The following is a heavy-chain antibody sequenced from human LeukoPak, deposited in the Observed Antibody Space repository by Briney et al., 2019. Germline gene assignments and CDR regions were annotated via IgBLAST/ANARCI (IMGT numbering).Heavy chain of an antibody. Sequence: GGSVRLSCAASGLTFTNYAMHWVRQAPGKGLEYVSAISYNGGSTYYADSVKGRFTISRDNSKNTLYLQMGSLTAEDMGVYYCARRFAAQLAFVDVWGKGTTVTISS. J-gene: IGHJ6*04. CDR3: ARRFAAQLAFVDV. V-gene: IGHV3-64*02. D-gene: IGHD3-3*02. CDR2: ISYNGGST. CDR1: GLTFTNYA.